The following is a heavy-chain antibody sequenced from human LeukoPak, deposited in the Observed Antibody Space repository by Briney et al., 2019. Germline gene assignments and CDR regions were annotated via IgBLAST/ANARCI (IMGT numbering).Heavy chain of an antibody. D-gene: IGHD4-17*01. V-gene: IGHV3-30*02. Sequence: GGSLRLSCAASGFTFSSYGMHWVRQAPGKGLEWVAFIRYDGSNKYYADSVKGRFTIPRDNSKNTLYLQMNSLRAEDTAVYYCAKDVYGDYSYFDYWGQGTLVTVSS. CDR2: IRYDGSNK. CDR3: AKDVYGDYSYFDY. CDR1: GFTFSSYG. J-gene: IGHJ4*02.